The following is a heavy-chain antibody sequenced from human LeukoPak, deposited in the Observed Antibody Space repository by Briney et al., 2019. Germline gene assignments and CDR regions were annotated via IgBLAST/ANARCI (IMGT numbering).Heavy chain of an antibody. D-gene: IGHD4-17*01. CDR2: INHSGST. V-gene: IGHV4-34*01. Sequence: KPSETLSLTCAVYGVSFSGYYWSWIRQPPGKGLEWIGEINHSGSTNYNPSLKSRVTISVDTSKNQFSLKLSSVTAADTAVYYCATDYGDYDWGQGTLVTVSS. CDR3: ATDYGDYD. J-gene: IGHJ4*02. CDR1: GVSFSGYY.